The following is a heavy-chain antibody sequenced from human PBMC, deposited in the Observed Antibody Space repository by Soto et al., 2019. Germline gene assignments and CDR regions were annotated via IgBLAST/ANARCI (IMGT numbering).Heavy chain of an antibody. CDR1: GFIFTNYD. CDR2: IGTAGDT. CDR3: ARDLDDRYKGSMDL. V-gene: IGHV3-13*01. J-gene: IGHJ6*02. Sequence: EVQLVESGGGLVQPGGSLRLSCAASGFIFTNYDIYWVRQATGKGLEWVSAIGTAGDTYYSDSVKGRFTISREDAKSSVYLQMTSLSAGDTAVYFCARDLDDRYKGSMDLWGQGTTVTVSS. D-gene: IGHD3-22*01.